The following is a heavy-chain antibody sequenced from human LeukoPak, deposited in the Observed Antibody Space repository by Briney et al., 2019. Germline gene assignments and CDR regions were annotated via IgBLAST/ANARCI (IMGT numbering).Heavy chain of an antibody. J-gene: IGHJ4*02. V-gene: IGHV4-59*01. D-gene: IGHD3-10*02. Sequence: SETLSLTCAVSGGSISSYYWNWIRQPPGKGLEWIGYIYYSGSTNYNPSLKSRVTIPIDTSKNQLSLQLTSVTAADTAVYYCATDVRGLVPYYFDFWGQGTLVTVSS. CDR2: IYYSGST. CDR1: GGSISSYY. CDR3: ATDVRGLVPYYFDF.